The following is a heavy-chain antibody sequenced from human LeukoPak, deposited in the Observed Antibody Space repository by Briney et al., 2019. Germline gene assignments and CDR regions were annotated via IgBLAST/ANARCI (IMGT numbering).Heavy chain of an antibody. CDR1: GGSISSGDYY. V-gene: IGHV4-30-4*01. Sequence: KPSQTLSLTCTVSGGSISSGDYYWSWIRQPPGKGLEWIGYIYYSGSTYYNPSLKSRVTISVDTSKNQFSLKLSSVTAADTAVYYCARDLSNFDYYDSSGYAFDIWGQGTMVTVSS. J-gene: IGHJ3*02. CDR3: ARDLSNFDYYDSSGYAFDI. CDR2: IYYSGST. D-gene: IGHD3-22*01.